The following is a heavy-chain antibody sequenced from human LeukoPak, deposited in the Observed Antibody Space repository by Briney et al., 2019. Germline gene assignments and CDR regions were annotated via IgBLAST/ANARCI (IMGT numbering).Heavy chain of an antibody. Sequence: SETLSLTCTVSGGSISSYYWSWIRQPPGKGLEWIGYIYYSGSTNYNPSLKSRVTISVDTSKNQFSLKLSSVTAADTAVYYCARVTRYCSSTSCSYYYYYGMDVWGQGTTVTVSS. CDR2: IYYSGST. D-gene: IGHD2-2*01. CDR3: ARVTRYCSSTSCSYYYYYGMDV. J-gene: IGHJ6*02. V-gene: IGHV4-59*01. CDR1: GGSISSYY.